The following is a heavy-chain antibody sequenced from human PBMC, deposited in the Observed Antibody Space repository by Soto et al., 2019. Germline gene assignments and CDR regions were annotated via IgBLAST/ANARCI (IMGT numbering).Heavy chain of an antibody. CDR1: GFTFSDYY. D-gene: IGHD3-10*01. CDR3: ARVLSAMSYSGMDV. CDR2: ISSSSSYT. V-gene: IGHV3-11*06. Sequence: QVQLVESGGGLVKPGGSLRLSCAASGFTFSDYYMSWIRQAPGKGLEWVSYISSSSSYTNYADSVKGRFTISRDNAKNSLYRQMNSLRAEDTAVYYCARVLSAMSYSGMDVWGQGTTVTVSS. J-gene: IGHJ6*02.